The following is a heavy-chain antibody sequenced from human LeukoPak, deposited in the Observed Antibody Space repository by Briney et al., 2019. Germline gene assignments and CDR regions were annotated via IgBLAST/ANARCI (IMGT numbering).Heavy chain of an antibody. J-gene: IGHJ3*02. V-gene: IGHV1-69*13. CDR2: IIPIFGTA. D-gene: IGHD1-20*01. Sequence: SVKVSCKASGGTFSSYAISWVRQAPGQGLEWMGGIIPIFGTANYAQKFQGRVTITADESTSTAYMELSSLRSDGTAVYYCARDITGTTGLGVDAFDIWGQGTMVTVSS. CDR3: ARDITGTTGLGVDAFDI. CDR1: GGTFSSYA.